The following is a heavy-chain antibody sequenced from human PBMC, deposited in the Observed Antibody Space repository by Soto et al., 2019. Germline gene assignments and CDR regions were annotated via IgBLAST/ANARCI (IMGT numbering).Heavy chain of an antibody. V-gene: IGHV3-15*01. CDR3: AALQGVPTY. CDR1: GLTFSNVW. Sequence: GGSLRLSCAASGLTFSNVWITWVRQAPGKGLEWVGRIKSKSDGETADVAAPVKARFTISRDDSKNTVFLEMNSLKSEDTAVYYCAALQGVPTYWGQGTLVTVS. J-gene: IGHJ4*02. CDR2: IKSKSDGETA. D-gene: IGHD2-21*01.